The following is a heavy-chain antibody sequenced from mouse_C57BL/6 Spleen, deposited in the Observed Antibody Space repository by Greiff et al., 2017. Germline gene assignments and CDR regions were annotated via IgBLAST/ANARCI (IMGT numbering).Heavy chain of an antibody. Sequence: DVQLQESGGGLVKPGGSLKLSCAASGFTFSDYGMHWVRQAPEKGLEWVAYISSGSSTIYYADTVKGRFTISRDNAKNTLFLQMTSLRSEDTAMYYCARGQLRLPFMDYWGQGTSVTVSS. D-gene: IGHD3-2*02. CDR1: GFTFSDYG. CDR3: ARGQLRLPFMDY. J-gene: IGHJ4*01. V-gene: IGHV5-17*01. CDR2: ISSGSSTI.